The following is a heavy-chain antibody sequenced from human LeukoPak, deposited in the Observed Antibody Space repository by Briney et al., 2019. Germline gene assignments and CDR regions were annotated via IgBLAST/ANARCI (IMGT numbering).Heavy chain of an antibody. CDR1: GFTFGDYY. J-gene: IGHJ3*02. D-gene: IGHD1-26*01. Sequence: GGTLRLSCAVSGFTFGDYYMSWIRQAPGQGLEWVSYISSSGSTRYYADSMKGRFTTSRDNAKNSLYLQIDSLRAEDTAVYYCARSRGYYNAFDIWGQGTVVTVS. V-gene: IGHV3-11*04. CDR3: ARSRGYYNAFDI. CDR2: ISSSGSTR.